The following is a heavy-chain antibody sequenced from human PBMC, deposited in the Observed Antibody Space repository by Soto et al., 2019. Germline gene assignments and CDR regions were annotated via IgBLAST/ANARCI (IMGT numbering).Heavy chain of an antibody. CDR2: IWYDGSNK. Sequence: QVQLVESGGGVVQPGRSLRLSCAASGFTFSSYGMHWVRQAPGKGLEWVAVIWYDGSNKYYADSVKGRFTISRDNSKNTLYLQMNSLRAEDTAVYYCARGIAAAGTRDYYYGMDVWGQGTTVTVSS. D-gene: IGHD6-13*01. J-gene: IGHJ6*02. CDR3: ARGIAAAGTRDYYYGMDV. CDR1: GFTFSSYG. V-gene: IGHV3-33*01.